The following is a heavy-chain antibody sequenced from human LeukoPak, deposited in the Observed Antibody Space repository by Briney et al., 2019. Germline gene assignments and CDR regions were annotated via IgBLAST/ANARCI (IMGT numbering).Heavy chain of an antibody. CDR2: IIPIFGTA. CDR1: GGTFSSYA. CDR3: ARFRRDYGDYAPSYYYYYMDV. V-gene: IGHV1-69*05. Sequence: GASVKVSCKASGGTFSSYAISWVRQAPGQGLEWMGGIIPIFGTANYAQKFQGRVTMTTDTSTSTAYMELRSLRSDDTAVYYCARFRRDYGDYAPSYYYYYMDVWGKGTTVTVSS. J-gene: IGHJ6*03. D-gene: IGHD4-17*01.